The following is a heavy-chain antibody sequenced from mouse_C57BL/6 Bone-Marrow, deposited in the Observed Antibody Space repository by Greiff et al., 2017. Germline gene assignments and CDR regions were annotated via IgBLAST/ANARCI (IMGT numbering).Heavy chain of an antibody. V-gene: IGHV1-9*01. CDR3: ARRETTVVATDYFDY. J-gene: IGHJ2*01. D-gene: IGHD1-1*01. CDR1: GYTFTGYW. Sequence: VQGVESGAELMKPGASVKLSCKATGYTFTGYWIEWVKQRPGHGLEWIGEILPGSGSTNYNEKFKGKATFTADTSSNTAYMQLSSLTTEDSAIYYCARRETTVVATDYFDYWGQGTTLTVSS. CDR2: ILPGSGST.